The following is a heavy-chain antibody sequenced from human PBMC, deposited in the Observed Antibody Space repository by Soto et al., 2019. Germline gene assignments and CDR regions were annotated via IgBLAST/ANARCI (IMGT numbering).Heavy chain of an antibody. CDR1: GFTFSSYW. D-gene: IGHD2-8*01. Sequence: WGVLRLSCASSGFTFSSYWMHWVRRAPGKGLVWVSRINSDGSSTTYADSVKGRFTISRDNAKNTLYLQMNSLRAEDTAVYYCSSGHCTNGVCRGYYFDYWGQGTLVTVSS. CDR3: SSGHCTNGVCRGYYFDY. V-gene: IGHV3-74*01. J-gene: IGHJ4*02. CDR2: INSDGSST.